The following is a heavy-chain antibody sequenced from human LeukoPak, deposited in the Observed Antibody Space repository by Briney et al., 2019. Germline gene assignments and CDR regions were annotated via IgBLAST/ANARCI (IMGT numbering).Heavy chain of an antibody. CDR2: INPNSGGT. CDR3: ARSTAVSIAAAGTSSVGY. D-gene: IGHD6-13*01. CDR1: GYTFTGYY. Sequence: GASVKVSCKASGYTFTGYYMHWVRQAPGQGLEWMGWINPNSGGTNYAQKFQGRVTMTRDTSISTAYMELNRLRSDDTAVYYCARSTAVSIAAAGTSSVGYWGQGTLVTVSS. J-gene: IGHJ4*02. V-gene: IGHV1-2*02.